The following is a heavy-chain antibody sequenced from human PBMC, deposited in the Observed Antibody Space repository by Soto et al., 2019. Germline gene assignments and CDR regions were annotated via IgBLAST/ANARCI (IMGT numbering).Heavy chain of an antibody. D-gene: IGHD2-15*01. CDR3: ARDREGYCSGGSCHRLDVGGMAV. CDR1: GCTFSSYA. Sequence: SVKVSCKASGCTFSSYAISWVRQAPGQGLEWMGGIIPICGTANYAQKFQGRVTITADESTSTAYMELSSLRSEDTAVYYCARDREGYCSGGSCHRLDVGGMAVWGQGTTVTVSS. CDR2: IIPICGTA. J-gene: IGHJ6*02. V-gene: IGHV1-69*13.